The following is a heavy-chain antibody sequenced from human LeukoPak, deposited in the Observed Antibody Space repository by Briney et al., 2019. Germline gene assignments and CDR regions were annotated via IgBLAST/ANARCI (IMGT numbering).Heavy chain of an antibody. CDR2: IYHSGST. J-gene: IGHJ1*01. V-gene: IGHV4-59*01. Sequence: SETLSLTCIVSGGSISTYYWNWIRQPPGKGLEWIGHIYHSGSTNYNPSLQSRVTISVDTSKNQFSLNLNSVTAADTAVYYCARGGAARLHFQNWGQGTLVTVSS. CDR3: ARGGAARLHFQN. D-gene: IGHD6-6*01. CDR1: GGSISTYY.